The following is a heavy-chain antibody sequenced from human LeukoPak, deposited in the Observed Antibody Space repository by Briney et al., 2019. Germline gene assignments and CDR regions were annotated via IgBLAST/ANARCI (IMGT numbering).Heavy chain of an antibody. CDR2: IIPIFGTA. D-gene: IGHD6-13*01. J-gene: IGHJ5*02. CDR1: GDTFSSYA. V-gene: IGHV1-69*13. Sequence: ASVKVSCKASGDTFSSYAISWVRQAPGQGLEWMGGIIPIFGTANYAQKFQGRVTITADESTSTAYMELSSLRSEDTAVYYCARGTAAAGTHELNWFDPWGQGTLVTVSS. CDR3: ARGTAAAGTHELNWFDP.